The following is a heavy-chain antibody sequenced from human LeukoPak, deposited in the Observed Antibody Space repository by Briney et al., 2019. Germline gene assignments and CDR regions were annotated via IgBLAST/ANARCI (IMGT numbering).Heavy chain of an antibody. D-gene: IGHD5-18*01. Sequence: GGSLRLSCAASGFAFSSYAMSWVRQAPGKGLEWVSSISSSSSYIYYADSVKGRFTISRDNAKNSLYLQMNSLRAEDTAVYYCAGGNVDTAMVTGYWGQGTLVTVS. CDR3: AGGNVDTAMVTGY. V-gene: IGHV3-21*01. CDR2: ISSSSSYI. CDR1: GFAFSSYA. J-gene: IGHJ4*02.